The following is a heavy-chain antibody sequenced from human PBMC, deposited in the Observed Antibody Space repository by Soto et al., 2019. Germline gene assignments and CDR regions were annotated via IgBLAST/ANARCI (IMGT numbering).Heavy chain of an antibody. CDR3: ARGRSSWSSGYFYY. J-gene: IGHJ4*02. Sequence: SETLSLTCAVSGGSISSSNWWSWVRQPPGKGLEWIGEIYHSGSTNYNPSLKSRVTISVDKSKNQFSLKLSSVTAADTAVYYCARGRSSWSSGYFYYWGQGTLVTVSS. CDR1: GGSISSSNW. D-gene: IGHD6-13*01. V-gene: IGHV4-4*02. CDR2: IYHSGST.